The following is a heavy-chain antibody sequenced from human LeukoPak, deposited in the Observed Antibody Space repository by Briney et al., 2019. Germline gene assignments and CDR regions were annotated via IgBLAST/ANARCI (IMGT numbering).Heavy chain of an antibody. CDR1: GYTFTSYD. V-gene: IGHV1-8*03. J-gene: IGHJ3*02. CDR2: MNPNSGNT. Sequence: RASVKVSCKASGYTFTSYDINWVRQATGQGLEWMGWMNPNSGNTGYAQKFQGRVTITRNTSISTAYMELSSLRSEDTAAYYCARGTRKFSTGTDAFDIWGQGTMVTVSS. D-gene: IGHD1-1*01. CDR3: ARGTRKFSTGTDAFDI.